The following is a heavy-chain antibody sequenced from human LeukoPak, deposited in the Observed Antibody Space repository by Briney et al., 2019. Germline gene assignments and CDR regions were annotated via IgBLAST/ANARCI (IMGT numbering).Heavy chain of an antibody. CDR1: GGSFSGYY. CDR2: INHSGST. Sequence: SETLSLTCAVYGGSFSGYYWSWIRQPPGKGLEWIGEINHSGSTNYNPSLKSRVTISVDTSKNQFSLKLGSVTAANTAVYYCARHTVSPYNWFDPWGQGTLVTVSS. D-gene: IGHD4-17*01. V-gene: IGHV4-34*01. CDR3: ARHTVSPYNWFDP. J-gene: IGHJ5*02.